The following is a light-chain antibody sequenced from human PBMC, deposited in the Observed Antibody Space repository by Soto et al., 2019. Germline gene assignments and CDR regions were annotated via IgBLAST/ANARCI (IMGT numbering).Light chain of an antibody. CDR1: SSDVGSYNL. Sequence: QSALTQPASVSGSPGQSITISCTGTSSDVGSYNLVSWYQQHPGKAPKLMIYEGSKRPSGVSNRFSGSKSGNTASLTISGLQAEDEADYYCCSYAGSSIPYVFVTGTKLTVL. CDR2: EGS. V-gene: IGLV2-23*01. J-gene: IGLJ1*01. CDR3: CSYAGSSIPYV.